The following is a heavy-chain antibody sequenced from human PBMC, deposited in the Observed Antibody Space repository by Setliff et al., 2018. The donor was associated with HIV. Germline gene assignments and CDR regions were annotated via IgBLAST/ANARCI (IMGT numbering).Heavy chain of an antibody. Sequence: SETLSLTCSVSGDSISSSSYYWGWIRQPPGKGLEWIGGIYYSGSTNYNPSLKSRVTMSVDTSKNQFSLKLTSVTASDTAVYYCARAAAGNTGPFDLWGQGSPVTVSS. V-gene: IGHV4-39*07. D-gene: IGHD4-17*01. CDR2: IYYSGST. J-gene: IGHJ4*02. CDR1: GDSISSSSYY. CDR3: ARAAAGNTGPFDL.